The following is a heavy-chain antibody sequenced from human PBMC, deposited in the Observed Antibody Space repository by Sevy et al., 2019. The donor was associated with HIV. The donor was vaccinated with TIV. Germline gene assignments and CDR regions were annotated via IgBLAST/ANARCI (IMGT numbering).Heavy chain of an antibody. CDR2: IIPIFGLV. Sequence: ASVKVSCKSSGGTFNSCAFSWVRQAPGQGLEWMGGIIPIFGLVNNAQRFQGRVTITADKSTSTVFMELSSLRSEDTALYYFASVILSVPVIPLPFDSWGQGTLVTVSS. CDR1: GGTFNSCA. CDR3: ASVILSVPVIPLPFDS. D-gene: IGHD3-16*02. J-gene: IGHJ4*02. V-gene: IGHV1-69*10.